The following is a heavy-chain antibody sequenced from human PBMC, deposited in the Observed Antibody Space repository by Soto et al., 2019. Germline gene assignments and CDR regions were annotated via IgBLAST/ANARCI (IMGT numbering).Heavy chain of an antibody. CDR1: GYSFTSYS. CDR3: AGRGRGIGGYYYGMDV. J-gene: IGHJ6*02. V-gene: IGHV5-51*03. CDR2: IYPGDSDT. D-gene: IGHD3-16*01. Sequence: EVQLVQSGAEVKKPGESLKISCKGSGYSFTSYSIGWVRQMPGKGLEVMGIIYPGDSDTRYSTSFQGQVTISADKSISTAYLQWSSMKASDTAMYYCAGRGRGIGGYYYGMDVLGHWTTVPFSS.